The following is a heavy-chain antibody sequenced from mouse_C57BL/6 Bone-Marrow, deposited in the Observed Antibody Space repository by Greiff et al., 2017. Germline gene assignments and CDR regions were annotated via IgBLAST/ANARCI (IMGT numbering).Heavy chain of an antibody. CDR2: IYIGNGYT. CDR1: GYTFTSYG. CDR3: AGRDYGSSFYYAMDN. J-gene: IGHJ4*01. Sequence: EVQLQESGAELVRPGSSVKMSCKTSGYTFTSYGINWVKQRPGPGLEWIGYIYIGNGYTEYNEKFKGKATLTSDTSSSTAYMQLSSLTSEDSAIYFCAGRDYGSSFYYAMDNWGQGTSVTVSS. V-gene: IGHV1-58*01. D-gene: IGHD1-1*01.